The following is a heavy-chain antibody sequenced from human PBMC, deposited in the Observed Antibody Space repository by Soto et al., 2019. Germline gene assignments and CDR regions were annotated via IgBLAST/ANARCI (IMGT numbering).Heavy chain of an antibody. CDR2: IIPIFGTA. CDR3: ATYPGIAAAGTAASSDY. V-gene: IGHV1-69*13. Sequence: ASVKVSCKASGGTFSSYAISWVRQAPGQGLEWMGGIIPIFGTANYAQKFQGRVTITADESTSTAYMELSSLRSEDTAVYYCATYPGIAAAGTAASSDYWGQGTLVTVSS. J-gene: IGHJ4*02. D-gene: IGHD6-13*01. CDR1: GGTFSSYA.